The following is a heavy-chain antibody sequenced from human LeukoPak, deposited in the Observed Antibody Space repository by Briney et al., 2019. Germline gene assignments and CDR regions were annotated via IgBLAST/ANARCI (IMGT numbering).Heavy chain of an antibody. CDR3: ARTRGIAVAGYFDY. Sequence: SVKVSCKASGGTFSSYTISWVRQAPGQGLEWMGRIIPILGIANYAQKFQGRVTITADKSTSTAYIELSSLRSEDTAVYYCARTRGIAVAGYFDYWGQGTLVTVSS. J-gene: IGHJ4*02. CDR2: IIPILGIA. CDR1: GGTFSSYT. V-gene: IGHV1-69*02. D-gene: IGHD6-13*01.